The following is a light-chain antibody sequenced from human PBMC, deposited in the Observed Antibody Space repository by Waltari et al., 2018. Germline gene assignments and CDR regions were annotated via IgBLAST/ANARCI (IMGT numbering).Light chain of an antibody. Sequence: DSQMTQSPSSLSASLGEKVTITCRAMQSISSYLNWYQQKPRKAPKLLIYATSSLRSRVPSRFSGSGSGTDFTITIISLQPEDFATYYCQQSYSTPPWTFGQGTQVEIK. CDR3: QQSYSTPPWT. V-gene: IGKV1-39*01. J-gene: IGKJ1*01. CDR1: QSISSY. CDR2: ATS.